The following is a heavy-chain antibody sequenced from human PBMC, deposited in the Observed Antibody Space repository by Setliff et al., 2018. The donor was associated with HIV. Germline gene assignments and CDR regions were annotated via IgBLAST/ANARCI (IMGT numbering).Heavy chain of an antibody. CDR2: SHNNGNT. J-gene: IGHJ5*01. Sequence: SQTLSPTCTVSGGSISSYYWSWIRQPPGEGLEWIGYSHNNGNTHYNPSLKSRVTISVDTSKNHVSLRLNSVTAADTAVYYCARQGSWLDSWGQGTLVTVSS. V-gene: IGHV4-59*08. CDR3: ARQGSWLDS. CDR1: GGSISSYY. D-gene: IGHD2-15*01.